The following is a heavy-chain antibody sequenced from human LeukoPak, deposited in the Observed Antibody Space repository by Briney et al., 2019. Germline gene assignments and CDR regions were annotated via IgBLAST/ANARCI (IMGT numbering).Heavy chain of an antibody. CDR2: INPNSGDT. Sequence: ASVKVSCKASGYTFSVYYIHWVRQAPGQGLEWMGWINPNSGDTRYAQKFQGRATVTRDTSISTAHMEMTRLKSDDTAVYYCARDNAGNSFEYWGQGTLVTVSS. CDR3: ARDNAGNSFEY. V-gene: IGHV1-2*02. D-gene: IGHD6-13*01. CDR1: GYTFSVYY. J-gene: IGHJ4*02.